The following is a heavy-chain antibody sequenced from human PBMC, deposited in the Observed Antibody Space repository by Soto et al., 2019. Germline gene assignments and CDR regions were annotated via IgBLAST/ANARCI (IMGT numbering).Heavy chain of an antibody. CDR1: GFTFSSYA. V-gene: IGHV3-23*01. CDR2: ISGSGGST. D-gene: IGHD1-26*01. Sequence: TGGSLSLSCAASGFTFSSYAMSWVRQAPGKGLEWVSAISGSGGSTYYADSVKGRFTISRDNSKNTLYPQMNSLRAEDTAVYYCAKEKAATYSPYFDYWGQGTLVTVSS. J-gene: IGHJ4*02. CDR3: AKEKAATYSPYFDY.